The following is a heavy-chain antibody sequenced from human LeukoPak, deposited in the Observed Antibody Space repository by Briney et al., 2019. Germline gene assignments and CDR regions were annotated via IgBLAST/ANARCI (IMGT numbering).Heavy chain of an antibody. CDR1: GGSISSNNYY. CDR2: IYYTGST. CDR3: ARHWVRNLYYYYYMDV. V-gene: IGHV4-39*01. J-gene: IGHJ6*03. D-gene: IGHD1-14*01. Sequence: SEPLSLTCIVSGGSISSNNYYWGWIRQPPGKGLEYIGSIYYTGSTYYNPSLKSRVTISVDTSKDQFSLRLTSVTAADTAVYYCARHWVRNLYYYYYMDVWGKGTTVTVSS.